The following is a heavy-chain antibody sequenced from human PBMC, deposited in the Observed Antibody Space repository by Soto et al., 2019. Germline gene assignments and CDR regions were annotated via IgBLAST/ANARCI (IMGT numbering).Heavy chain of an antibody. Sequence: QVQLQESGPGLVKPSGTLSLTCAVSGGSISSSNWWSWVRQPPGKGLEWIGEIYHSGSTNYNPSLQSRVTISVDKSKTQSPLKLSSVTAADTAVYYCARFRQQQLVRGFDYWGQGTLVTVSS. J-gene: IGHJ4*02. V-gene: IGHV4-4*02. CDR3: ARFRQQQLVRGFDY. CDR2: IYHSGST. CDR1: GGSISSSNW. D-gene: IGHD6-13*01.